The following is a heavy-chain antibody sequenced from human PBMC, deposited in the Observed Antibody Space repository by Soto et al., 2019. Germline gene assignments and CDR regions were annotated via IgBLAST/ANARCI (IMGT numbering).Heavy chain of an antibody. Sequence: QVQLQESGPGLVKPSETLSLTCTVSGGSVSSGSYYWSWIRQPPGKGLEWIGYIYYSGSTNYNPSLMSRVPISVDTSKNQFSLKLSSVTAADTAVYYCASVTRTCISTSCYRYYYGMDVWGQGTTVTVSS. D-gene: IGHD2-2*02. CDR3: ASVTRTCISTSCYRYYYGMDV. CDR1: GGSVSSGSYY. V-gene: IGHV4-61*01. CDR2: IYYSGST. J-gene: IGHJ6*02.